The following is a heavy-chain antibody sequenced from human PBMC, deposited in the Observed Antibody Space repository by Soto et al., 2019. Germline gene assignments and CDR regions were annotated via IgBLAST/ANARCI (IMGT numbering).Heavy chain of an antibody. CDR3: ARARCSNCVCYKLSPDLDV. J-gene: IGHJ6*04. Sequence: QVQLVQSGAEVKKPGSSVKVSCKASGGSFSSDAISWVRQAPGHGLEWMGGIISIFNTANYAQTFHGRVTITADESSTTAYMELSSLRSDDTAGYYCARARCSNCVCYKLSPDLDVWGAWTTVIVSS. D-gene: IGHD2-8*01. CDR2: IISIFNTA. V-gene: IGHV1-69*01. CDR1: GGSFSSDA.